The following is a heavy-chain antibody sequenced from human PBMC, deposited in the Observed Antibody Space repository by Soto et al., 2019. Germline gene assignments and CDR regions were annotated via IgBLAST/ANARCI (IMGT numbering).Heavy chain of an antibody. CDR3: SRSVHKESWFDP. CDR2: VYSSGSA. CDR1: NGSISNYY. D-gene: IGHD6-6*01. J-gene: IGHJ5*02. Sequence: QVQLQESGPGLVKPSETLSLSCTVSNGSISNYYWNWIRRPAGKGLAWIGRVYSSGSASYNPSLRNRVTMSVDTSKKRFTLKLNSVTDADTALYYCSRSVHKESWFDPWLQGALVTVSS. V-gene: IGHV4-4*07.